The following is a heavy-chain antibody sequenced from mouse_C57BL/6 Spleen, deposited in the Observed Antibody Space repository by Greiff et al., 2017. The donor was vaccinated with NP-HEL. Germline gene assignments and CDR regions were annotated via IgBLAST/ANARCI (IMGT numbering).Heavy chain of an antibody. D-gene: IGHD1-1*01. CDR1: GYTFTSYW. V-gene: IGHV1-72*01. CDR2: IDPNSGGT. CDR3: ARPTTVAPADYAMDY. Sequence: VKLQQPGAELVKPGASVKLSCKASGYTFTSYWMHWVKQRPGRGLEWIGRIDPNSGGTKYNEKLKSKATLTVDKPSSTAYMQLSSLTSEDSAGYYCARPTTVAPADYAMDYWGQGTSVTVSS. J-gene: IGHJ4*01.